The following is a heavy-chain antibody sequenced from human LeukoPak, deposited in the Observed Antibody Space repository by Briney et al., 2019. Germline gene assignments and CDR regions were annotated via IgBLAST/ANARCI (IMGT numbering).Heavy chain of an antibody. V-gene: IGHV1-2*02. Sequence: ASVKVSCKVSGYTFTGSFIHWVRQAPGQGLEWMGWISSDTGGTKFARKFQGRVTMTRDTSISTAYMELRSLRSDDTAVYYCARADPVDYWGQGTRITVSS. J-gene: IGHJ4*02. CDR3: ARADPVDY. CDR1: GYTFTGSF. CDR2: ISSDTGGT.